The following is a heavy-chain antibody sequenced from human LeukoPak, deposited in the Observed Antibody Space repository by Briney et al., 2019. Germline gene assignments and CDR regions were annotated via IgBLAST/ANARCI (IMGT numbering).Heavy chain of an antibody. CDR1: GYTFTSYA. V-gene: IGHV1-2*04. CDR2: INPNSGGT. Sequence: ASVKVSCKASGYTFTSYAMHWVRQAPGQGLEWMGWINPNSGGTNYAQKFQGWVTMTRDTSISTAYMELSRLRSDDTAVYYCARGGRMTTYYYYGMDVWGQGTTVTVSS. CDR3: ARGGRMTTYYYYGMDV. D-gene: IGHD4-11*01. J-gene: IGHJ6*02.